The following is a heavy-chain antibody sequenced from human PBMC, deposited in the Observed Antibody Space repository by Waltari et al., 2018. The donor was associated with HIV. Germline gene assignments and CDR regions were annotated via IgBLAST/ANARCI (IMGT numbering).Heavy chain of an antibody. CDR1: GFTSSASA. V-gene: IGHV3-73*02. Sequence: EVQLVESGGGLVQPGGSLRVSCAASGFTSSASAIHWVRQASGKGLEWVGRIRSRGNRYATAYGAAVKGRFTVSRDDSKNTAYLQMNNLKTEDTAVYYCTRALAYWGQGTLVTVSP. CDR3: TRALAY. J-gene: IGHJ4*02. CDR2: IRSRGNRYAT. D-gene: IGHD3-16*01.